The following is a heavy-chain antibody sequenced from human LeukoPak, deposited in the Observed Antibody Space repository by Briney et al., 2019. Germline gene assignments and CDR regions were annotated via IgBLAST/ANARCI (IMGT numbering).Heavy chain of an antibody. J-gene: IGHJ4*02. CDR1: GYTFTSYG. CDR2: MNPNSGNT. Sequence: GASVKVSCKASGYTFTSYGINWVRQATGQGLEWMGWMNPNSGNTGYAQKFQGRVTMTRNTSISTAYMELSSLRSEDTAVYYCARGSFGGYYDSSGYPDYWGQGTLVTVSS. CDR3: ARGSFGGYYDSSGYPDY. D-gene: IGHD3-22*01. V-gene: IGHV1-8*02.